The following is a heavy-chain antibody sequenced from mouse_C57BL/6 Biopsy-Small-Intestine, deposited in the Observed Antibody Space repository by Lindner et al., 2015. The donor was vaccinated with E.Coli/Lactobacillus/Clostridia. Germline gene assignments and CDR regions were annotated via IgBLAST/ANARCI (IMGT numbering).Heavy chain of an antibody. J-gene: IGHJ4*01. CDR1: GYTFTDYY. Sequence: SVKVSCKASGYTFTDYYMHWVRQAPGQGLEWMGIVNPSAFSTTYAQKFQRRVTMTRDTSTSTVYMEVSSLRFEDTAVYYCARIALGYYGSGEEYGGDYWGQGTLVTVSS. D-gene: IGHD1-1*01. CDR3: ARIALGYYGSGEEYGGDY. V-gene: IGHV1-64*01. CDR2: VNPSAFST.